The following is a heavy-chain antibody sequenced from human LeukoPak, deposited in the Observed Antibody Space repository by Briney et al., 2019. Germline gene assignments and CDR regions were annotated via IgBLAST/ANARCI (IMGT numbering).Heavy chain of an antibody. D-gene: IGHD3-9*01. CDR1: GFTFSSYS. V-gene: IGHV3-21*01. J-gene: IGHJ3*02. Sequence: GGSLRLSCAASGFTFSSYSMNWVRQAPGKGLEWVSSISSSSSYIYYADSVKGRFTISRDNAKNSLYLQMNSLRAEDTAVYYCAREVRDILTPDAFDIWGQGTMVTASS. CDR2: ISSSSSYI. CDR3: AREVRDILTPDAFDI.